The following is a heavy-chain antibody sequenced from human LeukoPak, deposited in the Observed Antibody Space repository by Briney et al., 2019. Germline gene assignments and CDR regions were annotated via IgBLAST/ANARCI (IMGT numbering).Heavy chain of an antibody. CDR3: ARPFGNGWFLRDY. CDR1: GFTISGFF. CDR2: IKEDGSEK. Sequence: EGSLRLSCAASGFTISGFFMTWVRQAPGKGLEWVANIKEDGSEKYYVDSVRGRFTISRDNAKNSLYLQMNNLRAEDTAVYYCARPFGNGWFLRDYWGRGTLVTVSS. D-gene: IGHD6-19*01. V-gene: IGHV3-7*01. J-gene: IGHJ4*02.